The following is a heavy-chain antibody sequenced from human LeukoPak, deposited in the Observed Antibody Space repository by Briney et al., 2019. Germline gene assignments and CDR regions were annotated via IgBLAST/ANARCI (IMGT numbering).Heavy chain of an antibody. CDR2: ISYDGGYK. J-gene: IGHJ4*02. V-gene: IGHV3-30*04. Sequence: GGSLRLSCSASGFTFSSYAMHWVRQAPGKGLEWVAVISYDGGYKYYADSVKGRFTISRDNSKNALSLQMNSLRAEDTSVYYCARGQRRHIDMAPSFDYWGLGSLVTVSS. CDR3: ARGQRRHIDMAPSFDY. D-gene: IGHD5-24*01. CDR1: GFTFSSYA.